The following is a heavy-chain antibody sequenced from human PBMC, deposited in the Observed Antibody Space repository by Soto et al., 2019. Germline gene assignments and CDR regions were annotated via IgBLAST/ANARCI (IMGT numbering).Heavy chain of an antibody. J-gene: IGHJ4*02. Sequence: EVQLVESGGGLIQPGGSLRLSCAASGFTVSSNYMSWVRQAPGKGLEWVSVIYSGGSTFYADSVKGRFNISRDNSKNTLYLQRNSRRAEDTAVDYCARDVGGYSYGVEYLGQGTLVTGSS. CDR1: GFTVSSNY. CDR2: IYSGGST. V-gene: IGHV3-53*01. CDR3: ARDVGGYSYGVEY. D-gene: IGHD5-18*01.